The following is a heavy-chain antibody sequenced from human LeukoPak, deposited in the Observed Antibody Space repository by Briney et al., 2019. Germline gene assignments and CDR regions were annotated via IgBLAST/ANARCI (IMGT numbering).Heavy chain of an antibody. CDR2: ISSSGSTI. J-gene: IGHJ4*02. V-gene: IGHV3-11*01. CDR3: ARGGLKGYCSSTSCYGIDY. D-gene: IGHD2-2*01. Sequence: GGSLRLSCAASGFTFSDYYMSWIRQAPGKGLEWVSYISSSGSTIYYADSVKGRFTISRDNAKNSLYLQMNSLRAEDTAVYYCARGGLKGYCSSTSCYGIDYWDQGTLVTVSS. CDR1: GFTFSDYY.